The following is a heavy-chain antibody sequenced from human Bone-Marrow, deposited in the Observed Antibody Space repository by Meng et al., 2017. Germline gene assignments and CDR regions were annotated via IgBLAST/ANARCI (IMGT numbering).Heavy chain of an antibody. CDR2: INTDASIT. J-gene: IGHJ4*02. CDR1: GFTFSSYN. V-gene: IGHV3-74*03. CDR3: ARDADWVIFDH. Sequence: LRGGSGGGLFRPGGSLRLSRAASGFTFSSYNMHWVRQTPGEGLVWVSRINTDASITTYADSVKGRFTISRDDAKNTVYLQMNSLRAEDTAVYYCARDADWVIFDHWGQGALVTVSS. D-gene: IGHD3-9*01.